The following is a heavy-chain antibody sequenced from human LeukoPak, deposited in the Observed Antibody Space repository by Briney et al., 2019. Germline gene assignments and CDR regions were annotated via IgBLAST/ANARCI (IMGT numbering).Heavy chain of an antibody. CDR1: GGSISSGSYY. CDR2: IYTSGST. CDR3: ARLGGYQVGHYYYYMDV. D-gene: IGHD3-16*02. J-gene: IGHJ6*03. V-gene: IGHV4-61*02. Sequence: PSETLSLTCTVSGGSISSGSYYWSWIRQPAGKGLEWIGRIYTSGSTNYNPSLKSRVTISVDTSKNQFSLKLSSVTAADTAVYYCARLGGYQVGHYYYYMDVWGKGTTVTVSS.